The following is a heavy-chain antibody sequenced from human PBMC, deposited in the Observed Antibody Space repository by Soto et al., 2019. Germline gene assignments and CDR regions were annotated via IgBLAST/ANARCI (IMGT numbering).Heavy chain of an antibody. Sequence: PGGSLRLSCAASGFTFSSYAMSWVRQAPGKGLEWVSDISGSGGSTYYADSVKGRFTISRDNSKNTLYLQMNSLRAEDTAVYYCATYYDISYSDMDGGGQATTVTVSS. CDR2: ISGSGGST. V-gene: IGHV3-23*01. J-gene: IGHJ6*02. D-gene: IGHD3-9*01. CDR1: GFTFSSYA. CDR3: ATYYDISYSDMDG.